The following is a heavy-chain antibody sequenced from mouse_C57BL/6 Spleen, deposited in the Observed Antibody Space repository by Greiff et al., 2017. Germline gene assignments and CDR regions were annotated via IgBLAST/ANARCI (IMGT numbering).Heavy chain of an antibody. Sequence: EVKLMESGPGLVKPSQSLSLTCSVTGYSITSGYYWNWIRQFPGNKLEWMGFISYDGSNNYNPSLKNRISITRDTSKHQFYLKLNSVTTEDTATYYCARDESAWYYFGCRGHGTTLSV. CDR2: ISYDGSN. CDR3: ARDESAWYYFGC. D-gene: IGHD1-1*02. J-gene: IGHJ2*01. V-gene: IGHV3-6*01. CDR1: GYSITSGYY.